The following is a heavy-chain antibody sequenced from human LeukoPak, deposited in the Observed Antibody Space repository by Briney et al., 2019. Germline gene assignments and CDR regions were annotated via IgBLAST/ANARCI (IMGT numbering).Heavy chain of an antibody. V-gene: IGHV4-34*01. D-gene: IGHD3-10*01. CDR1: GGSFSGYY. Sequence: SETLSLTCAVYGGSFSGYYWSWLRQPPGKGREGMGEINHSGSTNYNTSLKSGVTLSLNTSKNQFYLKLSSVTAADTAVYYCARGVPNYYGSGSNDCWGQGTLVT. CDR3: ARGVPNYYGSGSNDC. CDR2: INHSGST. J-gene: IGHJ4*02.